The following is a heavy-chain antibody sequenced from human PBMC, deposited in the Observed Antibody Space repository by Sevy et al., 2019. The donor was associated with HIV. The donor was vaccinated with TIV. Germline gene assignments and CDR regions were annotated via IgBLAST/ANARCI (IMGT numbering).Heavy chain of an antibody. CDR2: VHTSGRT. Sequence: SETLSLTCSISGGSSRSGTYYWSWIRQPAGKGLEWIGRVHTSGRTNYNPSLKSRVTISVDTSKHQFSLRLRSVTAADTAVYYCAGEYSSGWYQAFDVWGQGTMVTVSS. CDR3: AGEYSSGWYQAFDV. V-gene: IGHV4-61*02. D-gene: IGHD6-13*01. J-gene: IGHJ3*01. CDR1: GGSSRSGTYY.